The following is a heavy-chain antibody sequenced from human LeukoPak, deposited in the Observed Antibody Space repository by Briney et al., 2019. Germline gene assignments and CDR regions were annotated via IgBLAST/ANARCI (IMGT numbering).Heavy chain of an antibody. J-gene: IGHJ4*02. D-gene: IGHD3-10*01. Sequence: GGSLRLSCVASGFSFSDSYMTWIRQTPGKGLEWLAYISGSGSDIYYADSVKGRFTISRDNAKNTLYLQMNSLRAEDTAVYYCAKRSFGGEAGSFDYWGQGTLVTVSS. V-gene: IGHV3-11*01. CDR2: ISGSGSDI. CDR3: AKRSFGGEAGSFDY. CDR1: GFSFSDSY.